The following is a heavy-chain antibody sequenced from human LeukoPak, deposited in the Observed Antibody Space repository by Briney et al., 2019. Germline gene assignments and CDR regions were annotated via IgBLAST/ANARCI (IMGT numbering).Heavy chain of an antibody. J-gene: IGHJ4*02. Sequence: GGSLRLSCAASGSTFSNAWMSWVRQAPGKGLEWVGRIKSKTDGGTTDYAAPVKGRSTISRDDSMNTLYLHMNSLKTEDTAVYYCTTAHLSGYVGLDYWGQGTLVTVSS. V-gene: IGHV3-15*01. CDR3: TTAHLSGYVGLDY. CDR1: GSTFSNAW. CDR2: IKSKTDGGTT. D-gene: IGHD5-12*01.